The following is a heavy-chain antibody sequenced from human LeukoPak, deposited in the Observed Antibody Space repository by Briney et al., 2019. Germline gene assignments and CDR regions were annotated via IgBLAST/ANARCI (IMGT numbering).Heavy chain of an antibody. CDR3: AQLPAAGSMDV. CDR2: INWNGGST. Sequence: GGSLRLSCAASGFTFDDYGMSWVRQAPGKGLEWVSGINWNGGSTGYADSVKGRFTISRDNAKNSLYLQMNSLRAEDTAVYYCAQLPAAGSMDVWGKGTTVTVSS. V-gene: IGHV3-20*04. CDR1: GFTFDDYG. J-gene: IGHJ6*03. D-gene: IGHD2-2*01.